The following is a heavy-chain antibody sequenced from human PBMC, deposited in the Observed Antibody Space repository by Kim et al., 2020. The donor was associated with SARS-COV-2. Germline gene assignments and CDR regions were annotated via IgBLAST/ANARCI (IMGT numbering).Heavy chain of an antibody. CDR3: AKVRVGQYQLLSY. J-gene: IGHJ4*02. Sequence: YADPGKGRFTISRDNSKNTLYLKMNSLRAEDTAVYYCAKVRVGQYQLLSYWGQGTLVTVSS. D-gene: IGHD2-2*01. V-gene: IGHV3-23*01.